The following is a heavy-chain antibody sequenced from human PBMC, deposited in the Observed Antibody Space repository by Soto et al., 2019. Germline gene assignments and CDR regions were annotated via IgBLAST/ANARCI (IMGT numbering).Heavy chain of an antibody. D-gene: IGHD3-9*01. CDR1: GFSLSTRGVV. CDR3: AHSSGDYSFGY. J-gene: IGHJ4*02. V-gene: IGHV2-5*01. Sequence: SGPTLVNPTHGLTLTGTFAGFSLSTRGVVVGLIRRPPGKALECLALVYWNDDKRYSPSLKSRLTLPRATSKNQVVLTMNNLAPAATAPYYCAHSSGDYSFGYWGKRTLVTASS. CDR2: VYWNDDK.